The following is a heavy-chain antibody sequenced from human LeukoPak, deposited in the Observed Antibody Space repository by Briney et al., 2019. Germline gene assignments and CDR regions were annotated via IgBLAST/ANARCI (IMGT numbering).Heavy chain of an antibody. J-gene: IGHJ3*02. CDR3: ARSITVAFDI. Sequence: GGSLRLSCAASGFTFSSYSMNWVRQAPGKGLEWVSYISSSSSTIYYADSVKGRFTISRDNAKNSLYLQMNSLRAEDTAVYYCARSITVAFDIWGQGTMVTVSS. D-gene: IGHD5-12*01. CDR2: ISSSSSTI. V-gene: IGHV3-48*04. CDR1: GFTFSSYS.